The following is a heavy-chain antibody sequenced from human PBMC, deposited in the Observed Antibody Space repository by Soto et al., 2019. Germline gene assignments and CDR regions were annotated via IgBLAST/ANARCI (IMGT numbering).Heavy chain of an antibody. CDR1: GYTFTSSG. CDR3: ARCGNWNYASDS. Sequence: QVQLVQSGPEVKKPGASVKVSCKTSGYTFTSSGISWVRQAPGQGLEWMGWISANNGNTNYAQIVQGRATMTTDTSTSTAYMELRSLITDDTAVYYCARCGNWNYASDSWGQGTLVTVAS. CDR2: ISANNGNT. J-gene: IGHJ4*02. V-gene: IGHV1-18*01. D-gene: IGHD1-7*01.